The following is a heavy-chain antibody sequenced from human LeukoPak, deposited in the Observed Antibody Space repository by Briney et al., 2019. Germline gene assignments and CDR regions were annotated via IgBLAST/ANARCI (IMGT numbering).Heavy chain of an antibody. CDR3: ARRMGPIVDTAMVFDY. J-gene: IGHJ4*02. CDR2: INAGNGNT. Sequence: GASVKVSCKASGYTFTSYAMHWVRQAPGQRLEWMGWINAGNGNTKYSQKFQGRVTITRDTSASTAYMELSSLRSEDTAVYYCARRMGPIVDTAMVFDYWGQGTLVTVSS. CDR1: GYTFTSYA. D-gene: IGHD5-18*01. V-gene: IGHV1-3*01.